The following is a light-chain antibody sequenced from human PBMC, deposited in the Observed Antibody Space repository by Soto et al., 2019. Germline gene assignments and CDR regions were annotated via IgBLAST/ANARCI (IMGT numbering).Light chain of an antibody. J-gene: IGKJ1*01. CDR2: LAS. Sequence: DIVMTQSPLSLSVTPGEPASISCRASQSLLHSNGYNYLDWYVQKPGQSSQLLINLASNRASGVPDNFSGSGTGTDFTLNIRRVEAEDVGIYYCMQALQTPWTFGQGTKVDIK. CDR1: QSLLHSNGYNY. V-gene: IGKV2-28*01. CDR3: MQALQTPWT.